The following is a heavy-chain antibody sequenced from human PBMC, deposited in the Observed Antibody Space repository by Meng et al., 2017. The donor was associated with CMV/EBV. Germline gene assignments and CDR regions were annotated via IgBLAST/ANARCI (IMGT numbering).Heavy chain of an antibody. Sequence: SVKVSCKASGGTFSSYAISWVRQAPGQGLEWMGGIIPIFGTANYAQKFQGRVTITTDESTSTAYMELSSLRSEDTAVYYCARHHGSIAVAGTPPYSDYYYGMDVWGQGTTVTVSS. D-gene: IGHD6-19*01. CDR2: IIPIFGTA. CDR3: ARHHGSIAVAGTPPYSDYYYGMDV. J-gene: IGHJ6*02. V-gene: IGHV1-69*05. CDR1: GGTFSSYA.